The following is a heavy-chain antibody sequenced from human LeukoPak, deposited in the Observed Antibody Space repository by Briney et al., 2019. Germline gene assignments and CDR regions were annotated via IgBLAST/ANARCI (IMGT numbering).Heavy chain of an antibody. Sequence: ASVKVSCKASGYTFTSYAMNWVRQAPGQGLEWMGWINTNTGNPTYAQGFTGRFVFSLDTSVSTAYLQISSLKAEDTAVYYCARHSSSWYWDGEEYFQHWGQGTLVTVSS. CDR2: INTNTGNP. V-gene: IGHV7-4-1*02. D-gene: IGHD6-13*01. J-gene: IGHJ1*01. CDR1: GYTFTSYA. CDR3: ARHSSSWYWDGEEYFQH.